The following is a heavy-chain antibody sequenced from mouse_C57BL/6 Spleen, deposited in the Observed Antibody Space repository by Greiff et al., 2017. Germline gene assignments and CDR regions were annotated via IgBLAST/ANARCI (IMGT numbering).Heavy chain of an antibody. Sequence: VQLQQSGAELVKPGASVKLSCKASGYTFTSYWMHWVKQRPGRGLEWIGRIDPNSGGTNYNEKFKSKATLTVDKPSSTAYMQLSSLTSEDSAVYDCARMNYYGSIPYYFDYWGQGTTLTVSS. CDR3: ARMNYYGSIPYYFDY. V-gene: IGHV1-72*01. CDR1: GYTFTSYW. J-gene: IGHJ2*01. D-gene: IGHD1-1*01. CDR2: IDPNSGGT.